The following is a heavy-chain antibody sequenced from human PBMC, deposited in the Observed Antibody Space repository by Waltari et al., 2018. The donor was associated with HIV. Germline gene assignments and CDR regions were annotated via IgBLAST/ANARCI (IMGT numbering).Heavy chain of an antibody. CDR2: MISISTTI. Sequence: EVQLVESGGGLVQPGGSLRLSCAASGFTFSRYAMNWVRQYPGKGLVWVSYMISISTTINYADSVKGRFTISRDNAKNLLYLQMSSLRAEDTAVYFCARERFGSSYFGYWGQGTLVTVSS. J-gene: IGHJ4*02. V-gene: IGHV3-48*04. CDR1: GFTFSRYA. D-gene: IGHD6-6*01. CDR3: ARERFGSSYFGY.